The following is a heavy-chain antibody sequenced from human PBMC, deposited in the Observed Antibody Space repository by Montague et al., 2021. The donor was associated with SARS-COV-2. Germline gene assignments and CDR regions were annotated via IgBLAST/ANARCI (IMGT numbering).Heavy chain of an antibody. V-gene: IGHV6-1*01. J-gene: IGHJ6*02. CDR2: TYYRSKWYN. Sequence: CAISGDSVSSNSAAWNWLRQSPSRGLEWLGRTYYRSKWYNDYAVSLKXXITINPDTSKNQFSLQLNSVTPEDTAVYYCASGRMVPYSSSWTTLYYYYGMDVWGQGTTVTVSS. CDR3: ASGRMVPYSSSWTTLYYYYGMDV. D-gene: IGHD6-13*01. CDR1: GDSVSSNSAA.